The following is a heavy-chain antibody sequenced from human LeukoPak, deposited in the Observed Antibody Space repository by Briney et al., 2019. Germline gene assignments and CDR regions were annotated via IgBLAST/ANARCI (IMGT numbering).Heavy chain of an antibody. D-gene: IGHD5-12*01. J-gene: IGHJ4*02. Sequence: PSETLSLTCTVSGGSISSGDYYWSWIRQPPGTGLEWIGYIYHSGSTYYNPSLKSRVTISVDRSKNQFSLKLSSVTAADTAVYYCARRGYSGYEAYFDYWGQGTLVTVSS. CDR1: GGSISSGDYY. CDR2: IYHSGST. V-gene: IGHV4-30-2*01. CDR3: ARRGYSGYEAYFDY.